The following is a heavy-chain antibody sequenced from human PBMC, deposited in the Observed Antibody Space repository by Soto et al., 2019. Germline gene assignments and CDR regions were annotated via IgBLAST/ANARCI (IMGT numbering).Heavy chain of an antibody. Sequence: EVQLLESGGGLVQPGGSLRLSCAASGFTFSSYAMSWVRQAPGKGLEWVSAISGGGISTYYADSLKGRFTISRDNSKNTLYLQLNSLRAEDTAVYYCAKSPSSGWSLFDYWGQGTLVTFSS. CDR1: GFTFSSYA. J-gene: IGHJ4*02. D-gene: IGHD6-19*01. V-gene: IGHV3-23*01. CDR3: AKSPSSGWSLFDY. CDR2: ISGGGIST.